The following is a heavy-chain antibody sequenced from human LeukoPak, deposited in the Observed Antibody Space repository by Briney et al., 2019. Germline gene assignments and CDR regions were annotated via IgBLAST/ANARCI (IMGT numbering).Heavy chain of an antibody. J-gene: IGHJ4*02. CDR3: ARDTYYDILTGPQPTGFDY. CDR1: GFTFGSYA. CDR2: ISYDGSNK. D-gene: IGHD3-9*01. V-gene: IGHV3-30*04. Sequence: GGSLRLSCAASGFTFGSYAMHWVRQAPGKGLEWVAVISYDGSNKYYADSVKGRFTISRDNSKNTLYLQMNSLRAEDTAVYYCARDTYYDILTGPQPTGFDYWGQGTLVTVSS.